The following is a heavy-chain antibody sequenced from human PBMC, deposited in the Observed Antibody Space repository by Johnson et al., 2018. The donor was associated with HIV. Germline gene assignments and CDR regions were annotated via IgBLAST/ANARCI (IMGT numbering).Heavy chain of an antibody. J-gene: IGHJ3*02. V-gene: IGHV3-74*02. D-gene: IGHD3-10*01. CDR3: TTGASSAYET. CDR1: GFTFDDYG. Sequence: VQLVESGGGVVQPGGSLRLSCAASGFTFDDYGMSWVRQAPGKGLEWVSRIISDATTAIYTDSVKGRFTISRDNVKNTMYLQMNSLRADDTAVYYCTTGASSAYETWGQGTMVTVSS. CDR2: IISDATTA.